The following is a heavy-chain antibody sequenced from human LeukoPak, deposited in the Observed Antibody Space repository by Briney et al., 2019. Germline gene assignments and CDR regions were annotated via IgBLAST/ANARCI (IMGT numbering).Heavy chain of an antibody. CDR1: GDSISGYY. J-gene: IGHJ4*02. CDR3: AREVAVAGSLWDY. Sequence: PSETLSLTCTVSGDSISGYYWSWIRQPPGKGLEWIGYIYYSGNTHYNPSLKSRVTMSVDTSKNQFSLKLSSVTAADTAVYYCAREVAVAGSLWDYWGQGTLVTVSS. D-gene: IGHD6-19*01. V-gene: IGHV4-59*01. CDR2: IYYSGNT.